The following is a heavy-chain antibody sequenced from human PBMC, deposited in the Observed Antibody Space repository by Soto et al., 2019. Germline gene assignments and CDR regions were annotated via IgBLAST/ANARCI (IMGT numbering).Heavy chain of an antibody. V-gene: IGHV1-8*01. CDR2: MNPNSGNT. Sequence: GPSVKVSCKASGYTFTSYDINWVRQATGQGLEWMGWMNPNSGNTGYAQKFQGRVTMTRNTSISTAYMELSSLRSEDTAVYYCARYGYSGYGGHDAFDIWGQGTMVTVSS. D-gene: IGHD5-12*01. CDR3: ARYGYSGYGGHDAFDI. J-gene: IGHJ3*02. CDR1: GYTFTSYD.